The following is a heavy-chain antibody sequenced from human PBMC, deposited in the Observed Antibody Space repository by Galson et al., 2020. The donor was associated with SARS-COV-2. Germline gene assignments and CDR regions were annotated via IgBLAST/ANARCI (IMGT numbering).Heavy chain of an antibody. CDR2: IIPIFGTA. CDR1: GGTFSSYA. CDR3: ARDQYCSSTSCTHPKAYFDY. D-gene: IGHD2-2*01. Sequence: SVKVSCKASGGTFSSYAISWVRQAPGQGLEWMGGIIPIFGTANYAQKFQGRVTITADESTSTAYMELSSLRSEDTAVYYCARDQYCSSTSCTHPKAYFDYWGQGTLVTVSS. V-gene: IGHV1-69*13. J-gene: IGHJ4*02.